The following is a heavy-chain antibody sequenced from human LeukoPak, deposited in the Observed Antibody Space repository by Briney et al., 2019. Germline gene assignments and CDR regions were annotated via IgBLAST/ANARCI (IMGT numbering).Heavy chain of an antibody. Sequence: ASVKVSCKASGYTFTSYAMHWVRQAPGQRLEWMGGIIPIFGTANYAQKFQGRVTITADESTSTAYMELSSLRSEDTAVYYCARDSNPQGSSVMGGYNLWGQGTLVTVSS. CDR2: IIPIFGTA. D-gene: IGHD5-12*01. CDR3: ARDSNPQGSSVMGGYNL. CDR1: GYTFTSYA. J-gene: IGHJ5*02. V-gene: IGHV1-69*13.